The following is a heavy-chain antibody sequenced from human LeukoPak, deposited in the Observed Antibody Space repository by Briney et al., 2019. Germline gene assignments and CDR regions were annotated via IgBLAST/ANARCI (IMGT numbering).Heavy chain of an antibody. V-gene: IGHV3-74*01. J-gene: IGHJ4*02. CDR3: ARGVAGYNSGYFDY. Sequence: GGSLRLSCAASGFTFSSSWMHWVRQAPGQGLVWVSRINNDGTSTSYADSVKGRFTISRDNAKNSLYLQMNSLRAEDTAVYYCARGVAGYNSGYFDYWGQGTLVTVSS. D-gene: IGHD5-24*01. CDR2: INNDGTST. CDR1: GFTFSSSW.